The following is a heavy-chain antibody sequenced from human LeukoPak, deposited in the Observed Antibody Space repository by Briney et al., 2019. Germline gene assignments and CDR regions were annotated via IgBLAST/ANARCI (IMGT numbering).Heavy chain of an antibody. Sequence: ASVKVSCKASGGTFSSYAISWVRQAPGQGLEWMGRIIPIVGIAKYAQKFQGRVTIIADKSTSKAYMELSSLTSEDTAVYYCARERDSSGYMVSYYFDYWGQGTLVTVSS. J-gene: IGHJ4*02. CDR2: IIPIVGIA. CDR3: ARERDSSGYMVSYYFDY. CDR1: GGTFSSYA. V-gene: IGHV1-69*04. D-gene: IGHD3-22*01.